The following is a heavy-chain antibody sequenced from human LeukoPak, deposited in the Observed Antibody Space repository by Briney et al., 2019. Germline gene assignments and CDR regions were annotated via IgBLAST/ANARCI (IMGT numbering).Heavy chain of an antibody. CDR1: GGSISSYY. V-gene: IGHV4-59*01. CDR3: ARGRSYGAVRWFDP. J-gene: IGHJ5*02. Sequence: SETLSLTCTVSGGSISSYYWSWIRQPPGKGLEWIGYIYYSGSTNYNPSLKSRVTISIDTSKNQFSLNLTSVTAADTAVYYCARGRSYGAVRWFDPWGQGTLVIVSS. D-gene: IGHD4-17*01. CDR2: IYYSGST.